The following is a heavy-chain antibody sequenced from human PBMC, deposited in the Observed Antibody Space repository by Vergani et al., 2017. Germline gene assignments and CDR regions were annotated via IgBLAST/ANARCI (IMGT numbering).Heavy chain of an antibody. D-gene: IGHD3-22*01. CDR2: IFPGESNT. CDR3: ARQEVKIVIKTGILGAFSV. CDR1: GYNFTTYW. V-gene: IGHV5-51*01. Sequence: EVQLVQSGAEVKKPGETLKISCKGSGYNFTTYWIAWVRQMPGKGLEWMGIIFPGESNTRYSPSFQGQVTISVDKSMNTAYLQWSRLKASDTAMYYCARQEVKIVIKTGILGAFSVWGQGTMVTVSS. J-gene: IGHJ3*01.